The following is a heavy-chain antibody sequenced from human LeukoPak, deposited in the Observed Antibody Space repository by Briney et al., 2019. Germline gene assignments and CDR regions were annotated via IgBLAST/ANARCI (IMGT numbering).Heavy chain of an antibody. V-gene: IGHV1-18*01. CDR1: GYTFTSYG. CDR3: ARDGLLTIVVVPAALGSFDY. D-gene: IGHD2-2*01. Sequence: ASVKVSCKASGYTFTSYGISWVRQAPGQGLEWMRWISAYNGNTNYAQKLQGRVTMTTDTSTSTAYMELRSLRSDDTAVYYCARDGLLTIVVVPAALGSFDYWGQGTLVTVSS. CDR2: ISAYNGNT. J-gene: IGHJ4*02.